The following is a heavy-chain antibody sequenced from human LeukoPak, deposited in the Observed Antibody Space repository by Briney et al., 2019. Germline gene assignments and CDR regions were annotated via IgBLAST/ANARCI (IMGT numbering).Heavy chain of an antibody. D-gene: IGHD3-10*01. Sequence: SETLSLTCTVSGGSVSSYYWSWIRQPPGKGLEWIWYIYYSGSTNYNPSLKSRVTISVDTSKNQFSLKLSSVTAADTAVYYCARVGYYGSGSYYNVRMGHYFDYWGQGTLVTVSS. CDR1: GGSVSSYY. V-gene: IGHV4-59*02. J-gene: IGHJ4*02. CDR3: ARVGYYGSGSYYNVRMGHYFDY. CDR2: IYYSGST.